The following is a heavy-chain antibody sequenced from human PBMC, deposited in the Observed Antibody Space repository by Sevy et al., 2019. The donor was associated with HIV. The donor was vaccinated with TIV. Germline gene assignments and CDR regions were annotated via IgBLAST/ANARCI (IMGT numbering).Heavy chain of an antibody. V-gene: IGHV4-59*01. D-gene: IGHD3-3*01. Sequence: SETLSLTCTVSGGSISSYYWSWIRQPPGKGLEGIGYIYYSGSTNYNPSLKSRVTISVDTSKNQFSLKLSSVTAADTAVYYCAREPRITIFGVVSKGAFDIWGQGTMVTVSS. CDR2: IYYSGST. J-gene: IGHJ3*02. CDR3: AREPRITIFGVVSKGAFDI. CDR1: GGSISSYY.